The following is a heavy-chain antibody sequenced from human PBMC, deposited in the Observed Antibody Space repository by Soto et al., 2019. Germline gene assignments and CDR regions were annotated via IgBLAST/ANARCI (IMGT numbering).Heavy chain of an antibody. Sequence: SETLSLTCTVSGDSIDNYYWSWIRQPPGKRLEWIGYVYYTGSTTYNPSLESRVAMSVDTSKNQFSLKLSSVSAADTAVYYCAKYRRTAAEGYTLDYWGRGTLVTVSS. J-gene: IGHJ4*02. CDR3: AKYRRTAAEGYTLDY. D-gene: IGHD6-13*01. CDR2: VYYTGST. CDR1: GDSIDNYY. V-gene: IGHV4-59*01.